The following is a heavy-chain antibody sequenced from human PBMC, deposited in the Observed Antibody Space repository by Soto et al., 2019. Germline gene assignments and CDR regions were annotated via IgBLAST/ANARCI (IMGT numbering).Heavy chain of an antibody. V-gene: IGHV4-4*07. Sequence: PSETLSLTCTVSGGSISSYCWSWIRQPAWKGLEWVGRIYTSGSTSYSPSLKSRVTMSVDTSKNQFSLKLSYVTAADTAVYYCARDLVAAPNVYYYYYAMDGWGKGTKVTVSS. J-gene: IGHJ6*04. CDR1: GGSISSYC. CDR2: IYTSGST. D-gene: IGHD1-26*01. CDR3: ARDLVAAPNVYYYYYAMDG.